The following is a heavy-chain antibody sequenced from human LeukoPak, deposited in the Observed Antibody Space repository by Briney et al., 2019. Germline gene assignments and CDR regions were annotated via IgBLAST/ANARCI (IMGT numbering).Heavy chain of an antibody. CDR3: AKWGDYDILTGYYDSDY. V-gene: IGHV3-23*01. Sequence: GGSLRLSCAASGFTFSSYSMNWVRQAPGKGLEWVSAVGGRDDSTYYADSVKGRFTISRDNSKNTLYLQMNSLRAEDTAVYYCAKWGDYDILTGYYDSDYWGQGTLVTVSS. D-gene: IGHD3-9*01. J-gene: IGHJ4*02. CDR1: GFTFSSYS. CDR2: VGGRDDST.